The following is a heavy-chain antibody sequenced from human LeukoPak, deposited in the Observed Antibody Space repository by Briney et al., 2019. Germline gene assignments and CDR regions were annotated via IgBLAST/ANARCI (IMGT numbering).Heavy chain of an antibody. J-gene: IGHJ6*02. D-gene: IGHD2-2*01. CDR2: MNPNSGNT. Sequence: ASVKVSCKASGYTFTIYDINWVRQATGQGLEWMGWMNPNSGNTGYAQKFQGRVTMTRNTSISTAYMELSSLRSEDTAVYYCARVYCSSTSCSPRDYYYGMDVWGQGTTVTVSS. CDR3: ARVYCSSTSCSPRDYYYGMDV. V-gene: IGHV1-8*01. CDR1: GYTFTIYD.